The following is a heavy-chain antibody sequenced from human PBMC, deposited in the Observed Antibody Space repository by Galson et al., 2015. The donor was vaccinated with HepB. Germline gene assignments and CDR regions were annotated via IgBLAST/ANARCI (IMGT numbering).Heavy chain of an antibody. Sequence: SLRLSCAASGFTFSSYGMHWVRQAPGKGLEWVAVISYDGSNKYYADSVKGRFTISRDNSKNTLYLQMNSLRAEDTAVYYCAKPGIAAAGASYYFDYWGQGTLVTVSS. CDR2: ISYDGSNK. CDR3: AKPGIAAAGASYYFDY. CDR1: GFTFSSYG. D-gene: IGHD6-13*01. V-gene: IGHV3-30*18. J-gene: IGHJ4*02.